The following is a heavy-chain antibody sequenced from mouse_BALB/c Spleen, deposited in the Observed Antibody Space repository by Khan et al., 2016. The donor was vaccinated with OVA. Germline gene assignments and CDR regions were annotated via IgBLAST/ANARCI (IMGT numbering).Heavy chain of an antibody. CDR1: GYTFTDYI. V-gene: IGHV1-77*01. J-gene: IGHJ3*01. Sequence: QVQLKQSGPELVKPGASLKVSCKASGYTFTDYIIGWVKQSTRQGLEWIGDIFPGSDTPYYNEKFKDRATLTADKSANTAYMQLSSLTSDDSSVYFCARGGYSAFAYWRQGTLVTVSA. CDR2: IFPGSDTP. D-gene: IGHD2-14*01. CDR3: ARGGYSAFAY.